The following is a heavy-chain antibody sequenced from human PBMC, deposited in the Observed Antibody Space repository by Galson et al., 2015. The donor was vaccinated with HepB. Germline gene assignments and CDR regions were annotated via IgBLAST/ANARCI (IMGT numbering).Heavy chain of an antibody. CDR1: GGSISSDY. Sequence: SETLSLTCSVSGGSISSDYWSWIRQSPGRGLEWIGYIYYSGSTNYNPSLKSRVTISVDTSKNQFSLKLSSVTAADTAVYYCVGSGWYGSYFQHWGQGTLVTVSS. CDR3: VGSGWYGSYFQH. D-gene: IGHD6-19*01. V-gene: IGHV4-59*08. CDR2: IYYSGST. J-gene: IGHJ1*01.